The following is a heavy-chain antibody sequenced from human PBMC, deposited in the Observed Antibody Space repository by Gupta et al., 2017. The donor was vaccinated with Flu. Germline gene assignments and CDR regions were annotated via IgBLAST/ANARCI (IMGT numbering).Heavy chain of an antibody. J-gene: IGHJ6*02. Sequence: EEEVWQSGGGLAQPGGCLTLSCAASGFTCRIYAMNWVRQTPGKGLEWVSTIRGSVDSIPYADSVKGRFTISRDNSKNTLSLQMNSLRGEDPATYYCAKGGGTYYYHYGMDVWGQGTTVTVSS. CDR2: IRGSVDSI. V-gene: IGHV3-23*01. CDR3: AKGGGTYYYHYGMDV. CDR1: GFTCRIYA.